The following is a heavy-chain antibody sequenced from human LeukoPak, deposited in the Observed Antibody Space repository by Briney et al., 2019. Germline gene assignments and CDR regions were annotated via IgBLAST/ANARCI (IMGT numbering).Heavy chain of an antibody. CDR2: IYTSGTT. J-gene: IGHJ4*02. V-gene: IGHV4-61*02. CDR1: GGSVSSCSSY. D-gene: IGHD2-15*01. CDR3: ARVYCTGGNCYHFDY. Sequence: SQTLSLTCTASGGSVSSCSSYWSWIRQPAGKGLECIGRIYTSGTTDYNPSLKGRVTISLDTSKNQVSLRLTSVTAADTAVYYCARVYCTGGNCYHFDYWGQGTLVTVSS.